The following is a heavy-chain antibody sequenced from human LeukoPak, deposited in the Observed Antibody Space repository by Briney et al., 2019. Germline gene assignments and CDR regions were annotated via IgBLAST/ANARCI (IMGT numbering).Heavy chain of an antibody. CDR2: ISSSSSYI. CDR1: GFTFSSYS. Sequence: GGSLRLSCAASGFTFSSYSMIWVRQAPGKGLEWVSSISSSSSYIYYADSVKGRFTIPRDNAKHALYLQMNSLRAEDTAVYYCARDLVAVDGTVYWGQGTLVSVSS. CDR3: ARDLVAVDGTVY. D-gene: IGHD6-19*01. V-gene: IGHV3-21*01. J-gene: IGHJ4*02.